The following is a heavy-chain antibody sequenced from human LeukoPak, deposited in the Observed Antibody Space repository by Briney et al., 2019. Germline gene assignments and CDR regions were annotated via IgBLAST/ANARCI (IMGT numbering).Heavy chain of an antibody. CDR1: VGSISSGGYY. Sequence: PSQTLSLTCTVSVGSISSGGYYSSWVRQHPGKGLEWIGYIYYSGSTYYNPSLKSRVTISVDTSKNQFSLKLSSVTAADTAVYYCARGVVVTYNWLDPWGQGTLVTVSS. J-gene: IGHJ5*02. CDR3: ARGVVVTYNWLDP. V-gene: IGHV4-31*03. D-gene: IGHD2-21*02. CDR2: IYYSGST.